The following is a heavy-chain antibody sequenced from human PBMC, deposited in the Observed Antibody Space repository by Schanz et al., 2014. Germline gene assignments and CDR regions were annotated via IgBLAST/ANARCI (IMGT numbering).Heavy chain of an antibody. V-gene: IGHV1-69*04. J-gene: IGHJ3*02. CDR2: FMPFLGIT. CDR1: GDTFDHFG. D-gene: IGHD1-7*01. CDR3: ARDRWNYEGGIFDI. Sequence: QVQLVQSGAEVKKPGSSVKVSCKATGDTFDHFGISWVRQAPGQGPEWIGRFMPFLGITNLAQKFQDRVTMTADKATSTAYMELSGLRSEDTAMYYCARDRWNYEGGIFDIWGQGPMVTVSS.